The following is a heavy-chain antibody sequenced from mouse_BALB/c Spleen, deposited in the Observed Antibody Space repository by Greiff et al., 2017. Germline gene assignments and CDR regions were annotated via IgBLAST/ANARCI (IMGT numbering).Heavy chain of an antibody. CDR3: ARTLGLLRSFYAMDY. V-gene: IGHV1S81*02. D-gene: IGHD1-1*01. CDR1: GYTFTSYW. J-gene: IGHJ4*01. CDR2: INPSNGRT. Sequence: QVQLQQPGAELVKPGASVKLSCKASGYTFTSYWMHWVKQRPGQGLEWIGEINPSNGRTNYDEKFKSKATLTVDKSSSTAYMQLSSLTSEDSAVYYCARTLGLLRSFYAMDYWGQGTSVTVSS.